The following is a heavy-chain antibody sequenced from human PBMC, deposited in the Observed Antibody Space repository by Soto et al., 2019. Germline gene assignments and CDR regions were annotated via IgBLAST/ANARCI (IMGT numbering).Heavy chain of an antibody. J-gene: IGHJ6*02. D-gene: IGHD3-22*01. CDR1: GFTFTDYG. CDR2: ISYDGGNK. V-gene: IGHV3-30*18. CDR3: AKDYGETLRVVAL. Sequence: QVYLVESGGGVVQPGTSLRLSCAASGFTFTDYGMHWVRQAPGKGLEWVAVISYDGGNKYYADSVKGRFTISRDISKNTLYLQMCSLRREDMASYLCAKDYGETLRVVALRGQGTTVTVSS.